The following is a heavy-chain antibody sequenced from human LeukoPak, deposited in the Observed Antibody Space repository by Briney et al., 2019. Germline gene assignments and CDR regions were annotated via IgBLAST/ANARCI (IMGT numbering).Heavy chain of an antibody. CDR1: VYTFTSYG. Sequence: ASVKVSCKASVYTFTSYGISWVRQAPGQGLEWMGWIIAYNGNTNYAQKLQCRVTMTTDTSTSTAYMELRSLRSDDTAVYYCARDLISGVEYDYWGQGTLVTVSS. CDR3: ARDLISGVEYDY. J-gene: IGHJ4*02. D-gene: IGHD3-16*01. V-gene: IGHV1-18*01. CDR2: IIAYNGNT.